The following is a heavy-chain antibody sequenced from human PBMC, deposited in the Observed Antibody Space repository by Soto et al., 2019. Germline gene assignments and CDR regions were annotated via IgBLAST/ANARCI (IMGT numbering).Heavy chain of an antibody. Sequence: VASVKVSCKASGYTFTSYAMHWVRQAPGQRLEWMGWINAGNGNTKYSQKLQGRVTITRDTSASTAYMELSSLRSEDTAVYYCARGVAVAGRVSLWGQGTLVTVSS. J-gene: IGHJ4*02. V-gene: IGHV1-3*01. CDR3: ARGVAVAGRVSL. CDR2: INAGNGNT. D-gene: IGHD6-19*01. CDR1: GYTFTSYA.